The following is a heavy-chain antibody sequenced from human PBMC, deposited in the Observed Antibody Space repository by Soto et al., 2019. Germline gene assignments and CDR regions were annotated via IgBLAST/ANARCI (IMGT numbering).Heavy chain of an antibody. V-gene: IGHV1-8*01. CDR1: GYTFTSND. Sequence: QVHLVQSGAEVKKPGASVKVSCKASGYTFTSNDINWVRQAPGRGLEWIGWMNTNTNTTDSAQHFKGRVTLTWNTSISTAYMELSNLNSDDTAVYYCAREVVKISSLWLDPWGQGTLVTVSS. CDR2: MNTNTNTT. D-gene: IGHD3-3*01. CDR3: AREVVKISSLWLDP. J-gene: IGHJ5*02.